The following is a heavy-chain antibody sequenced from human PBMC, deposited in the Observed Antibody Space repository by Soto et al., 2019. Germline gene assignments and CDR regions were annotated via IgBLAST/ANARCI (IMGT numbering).Heavy chain of an antibody. V-gene: IGHV3-7*05. Sequence: GGSLRLSCAASEFTFSSAWMTCVRQAPGKGLEWVANIKQDGSEKYYVDSVKGRFTISRDNAKNSLYLQMNSLRAEDTAVYYCARAMAAGNRDVYYYYGMDVWGQGTTVTVSS. J-gene: IGHJ6*02. CDR1: EFTFSSAW. D-gene: IGHD6-13*01. CDR2: IKQDGSEK. CDR3: ARAMAAGNRDVYYYYGMDV.